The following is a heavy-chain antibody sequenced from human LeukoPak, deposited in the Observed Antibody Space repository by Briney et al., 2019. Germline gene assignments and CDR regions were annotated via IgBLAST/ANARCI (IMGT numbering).Heavy chain of an antibody. CDR2: INHSGST. J-gene: IGHJ4*02. CDR1: GGSFSGYY. CDR3: ARGPSVVPPQAVGY. Sequence: SETLSLTCAVYGGSFSGYYWSWIRQPPGKGLEWIGEINHSGSTNYNPSLKSRVTISVDTSKNQFSLKLSSVTAADTAVYYCARGPSVVPPQAVGYWGQGTLVTVSS. D-gene: IGHD2-2*01. V-gene: IGHV4-34*01.